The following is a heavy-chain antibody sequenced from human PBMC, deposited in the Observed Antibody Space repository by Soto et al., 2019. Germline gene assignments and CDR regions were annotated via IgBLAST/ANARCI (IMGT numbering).Heavy chain of an antibody. D-gene: IGHD6-13*01. J-gene: IGHJ4*02. CDR2: ISYDGNIK. CDR1: GFAFSNFG. Sequence: QVQLVESGGGVVQPERSLTLSCAASGFAFSNFGMQWVRQAPGKGLEWVASISYDGNIKYSADSVKGRFTISRDNSKNTLYLQMNSLRSEDTAVYFCARFWGPITAAVDDYWGQGTLVTVSS. V-gene: IGHV3-30*03. CDR3: ARFWGPITAAVDDY.